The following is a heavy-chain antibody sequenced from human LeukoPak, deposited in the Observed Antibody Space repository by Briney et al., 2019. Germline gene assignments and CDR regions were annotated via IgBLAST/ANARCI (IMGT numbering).Heavy chain of an antibody. CDR1: GYSFTTYW. Sequence: GESLQISCQGYGYSFTTYWIGWVRQMPGKGLEWMGIIYPGDSDTRYSPSFQGHVTISADKSITTAYLQWSSLRASDTAIYYCARRMSTSEYFEYWGQGTLVSVSS. CDR2: IYPGDSDT. V-gene: IGHV5-51*01. J-gene: IGHJ4*02. CDR3: ARRMSTSEYFEY. D-gene: IGHD1-14*01.